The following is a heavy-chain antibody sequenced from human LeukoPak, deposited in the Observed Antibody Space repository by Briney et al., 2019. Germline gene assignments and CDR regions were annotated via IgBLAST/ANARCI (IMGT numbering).Heavy chain of an antibody. CDR2: ISSSGSTI. CDR1: GFTFSDYY. J-gene: IGHJ4*02. D-gene: IGHD3-22*01. Sequence: PGGSLRLFCAASGFTFSDYYMRWTRQAPGKGLEWVSYISSSGSTIYYADSVKGRFTISRDNAKNSLYLQMNSLRAEDTAVYYCARDGSYYYDSSGYSLYWGQGTLVTVSS. CDR3: ARDGSYYYDSSGYSLY. V-gene: IGHV3-11*01.